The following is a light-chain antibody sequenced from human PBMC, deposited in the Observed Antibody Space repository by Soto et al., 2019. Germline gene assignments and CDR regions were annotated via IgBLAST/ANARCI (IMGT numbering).Light chain of an antibody. CDR2: RNN. CDR1: SSNIGSNY. CDR3: AAWDDSLSGVV. J-gene: IGLJ1*01. V-gene: IGLV1-47*01. Sequence: QSVLTQPPSASGTPGQRVTISCSGSSSNIGSNYVYWYQQLPGTAPKLLLYRNNQRPSGVPDRFSGSKSGTSASLAISGLRSEDGADYYCAAWDDSLSGVVFGTGTKLTVL.